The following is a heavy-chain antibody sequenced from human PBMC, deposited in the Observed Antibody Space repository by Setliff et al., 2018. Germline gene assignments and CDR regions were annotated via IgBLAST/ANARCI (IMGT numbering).Heavy chain of an antibody. Sequence: ASVKVSCKASGYTFTSYAMNWVRQAPGQGLEWMGWINTNTGNPTYAQGFTGRFVFSLDTSVNTAYLQISSLKAEDTAVYYCARDTGLRGHEISGYYGGGFAYWGQGTLVTVSS. CDR2: INTNTGNP. CDR1: GYTFTSYA. CDR3: ARDTGLRGHEISGYYGGGFAY. V-gene: IGHV7-4-1*02. D-gene: IGHD3-22*01. J-gene: IGHJ4*02.